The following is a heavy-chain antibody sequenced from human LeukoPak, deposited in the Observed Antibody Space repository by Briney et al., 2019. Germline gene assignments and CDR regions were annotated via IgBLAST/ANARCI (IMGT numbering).Heavy chain of an antibody. D-gene: IGHD2-2*01. CDR3: ARRLTQYDCFDP. CDR1: GDSVSSNSVT. V-gene: IGHV6-1*01. J-gene: IGHJ5*02. Sequence: SQTLSLTCAISGDSVSSNSVTWNWNRQSPSRGLEWLGRTYYRSTWYNDYAVSVRGRITVNPDTSKNQFSLHLNSVTPEDTAVYYCARRLTQYDCFDPWGQGILVTVSA. CDR2: TYYRSTWYN.